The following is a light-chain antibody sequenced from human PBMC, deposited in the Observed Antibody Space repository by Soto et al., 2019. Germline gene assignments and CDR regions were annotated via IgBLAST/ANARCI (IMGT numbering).Light chain of an antibody. Sequence: EIVLTQSPATLSLSPGERATLSCRASQSVNSYLAWYQQRPGQAPRLLIYDASNRATGIPARFSGSGSGTDFTLTISSLETEDFAIYYCQQRSSWPPPTFGGGTRVDMK. CDR1: QSVNSY. CDR3: QQRSSWPPPT. J-gene: IGKJ4*01. CDR2: DAS. V-gene: IGKV3-11*01.